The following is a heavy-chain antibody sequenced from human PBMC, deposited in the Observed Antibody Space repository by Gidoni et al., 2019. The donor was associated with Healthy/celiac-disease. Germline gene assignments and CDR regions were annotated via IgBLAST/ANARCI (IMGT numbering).Heavy chain of an antibody. D-gene: IGHD6-19*01. Sequence: QLQLLDSGSGLVKPSQTLSLTCAVPGGSISSGGYSWSWLRQPPGQGLRWIGYIYHSGSTYYNPSLKSRVTISVDRSKNQFSLKLSSVTAADTDVYYCARGDRGSGYSSGHFDYWGQGTLVTVSS. CDR2: IYHSGST. CDR1: GGSISSGGYS. CDR3: ARGDRGSGYSSGHFDY. V-gene: IGHV4-30-2*01. J-gene: IGHJ4*02.